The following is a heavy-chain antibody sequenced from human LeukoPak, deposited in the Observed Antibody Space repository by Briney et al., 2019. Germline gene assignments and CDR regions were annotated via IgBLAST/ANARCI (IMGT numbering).Heavy chain of an antibody. CDR1: GGSTSSYY. CDR3: AGGYCSGDSCYSGDY. Sequence: SETLSLTCTVSGGSTSSYYWNWIRQPAGKGLEWIGRIYTSGSTNYNPSLKSRVTMSIDTSKKQFSLKLSSVTAADTAVYYCAGGYCSGDSCYSGDYWGQGILVTVSS. J-gene: IGHJ4*02. V-gene: IGHV4-4*07. CDR2: IYTSGST. D-gene: IGHD2-15*01.